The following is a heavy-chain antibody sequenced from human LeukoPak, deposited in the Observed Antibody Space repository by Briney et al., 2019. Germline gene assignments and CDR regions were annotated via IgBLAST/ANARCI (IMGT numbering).Heavy chain of an antibody. V-gene: IGHV4-34*01. J-gene: IGHJ4*02. CDR3: APYGGDWHFDS. CDR2: ITHRRGA. Sequence: NSSETLSLTCAVYGSLDIYYFMFVRQPPGKGLQWLGEITHRRGADYNPSLKSRLTISIDVPQRQISLQLRSVTAADTAVYYCAPYGGDWHFDSWGQGTLVTVSS. CDR1: GSLDIYY. D-gene: IGHD2-21*01.